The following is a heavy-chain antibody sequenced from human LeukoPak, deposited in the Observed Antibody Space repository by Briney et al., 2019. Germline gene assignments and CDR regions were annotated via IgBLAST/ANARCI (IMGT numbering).Heavy chain of an antibody. CDR1: GFTFSSYW. CDR3: ARDRGPDITMIEVASLYYNGMDV. J-gene: IGHJ6*02. D-gene: IGHD3-22*01. V-gene: IGHV3-74*01. Sequence: GGSLRLSCAASGFTFSSYWMHWVRQAPGKGLVGVSRIYIYGRGTSQAASVKDRLPITRENAKNTMYLQMNSLRAEDTAVYYCARDRGPDITMIEVASLYYNGMDVWGQGTTVTVSS. CDR2: IYIYGRGT.